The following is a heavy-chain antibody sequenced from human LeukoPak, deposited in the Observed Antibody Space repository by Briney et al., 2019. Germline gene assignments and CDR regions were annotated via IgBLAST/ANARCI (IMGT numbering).Heavy chain of an antibody. J-gene: IGHJ4*02. D-gene: IGHD3-10*01. Sequence: SVKVSCKASGYTFTGYYMHWVRQAPGQGLEWMGRINPNSGGTNYAQKFQGRVTMTRDTSISTAYMELSRLRSDDTAVYFRARTDSYYYGSESRSLDYWGQGTLVTVSS. V-gene: IGHV1-2*06. CDR2: INPNSGGT. CDR1: GYTFTGYY. CDR3: ARTDSYYYGSESRSLDY.